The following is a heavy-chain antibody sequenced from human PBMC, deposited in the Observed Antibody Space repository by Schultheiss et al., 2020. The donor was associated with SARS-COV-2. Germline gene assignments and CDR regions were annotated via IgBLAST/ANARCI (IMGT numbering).Heavy chain of an antibody. CDR3: AKDQRELLDPFEH. CDR2: ISYSGST. D-gene: IGHD3-10*01. V-gene: IGHV4-39*07. Sequence: SETLSLTCSVSGGSISGSNYYWGWIRQPPGKGLEWIGSISYSGSTYYNPSLKRRGTISVDTSKNQFSLKLSSVTAADTAVYYCAKDQRELLDPFEHWGQGTLVTVSS. CDR1: GGSISGSNYY. J-gene: IGHJ4*02.